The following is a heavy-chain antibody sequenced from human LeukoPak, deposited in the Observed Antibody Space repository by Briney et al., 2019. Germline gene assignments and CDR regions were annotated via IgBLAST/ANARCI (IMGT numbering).Heavy chain of an antibody. CDR3: ARGPNSNWSGLDF. CDR1: GLTFSSHW. V-gene: IGHV3-74*01. D-gene: IGHD6-6*01. Sequence: GGSLRLSCAASGLTFSSHWMHWVRQAPGKGLVWVSRITNDGSSTTYADSVKGRFTVSRDNAKNTLYLQVSNLRAEDTAVYYCARGPNSNWSGLDFWGQGTLLTVSS. CDR2: ITNDGSST. J-gene: IGHJ4*02.